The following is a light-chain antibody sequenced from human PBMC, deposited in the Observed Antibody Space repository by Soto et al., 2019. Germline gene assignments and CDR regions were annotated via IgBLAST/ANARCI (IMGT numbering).Light chain of an antibody. V-gene: IGLV1-40*01. CDR3: QSYDSSLWGV. CDR1: SSNIGAGYD. J-gene: IGLJ2*01. CDR2: GNS. Sequence: QSVLTQPPSVSGAPGQRVTISCTGSSSNIGAGYDVHWYQQLPGTAPKLLIYGNSNRPSGVPDRFSGSKSGTSASLAITGLQAEDEAYYYCQSYDSSLWGVFGGGTKLTVL.